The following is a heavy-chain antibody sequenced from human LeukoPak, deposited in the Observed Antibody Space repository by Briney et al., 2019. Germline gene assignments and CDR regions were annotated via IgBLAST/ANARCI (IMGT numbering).Heavy chain of an antibody. D-gene: IGHD4-17*01. Sequence: GGSLRLSCAASGFTLSSYWMHWVRQAPGKGLEWVSAISGSGGSTYYADSVKGRFTISRDNSKNTLYLQMNSLRAEDTAVYYCAKYGEQFDYWGQGTLVTVSS. CDR1: GFTLSSYW. CDR2: ISGSGGST. V-gene: IGHV3-23*01. J-gene: IGHJ4*02. CDR3: AKYGEQFDY.